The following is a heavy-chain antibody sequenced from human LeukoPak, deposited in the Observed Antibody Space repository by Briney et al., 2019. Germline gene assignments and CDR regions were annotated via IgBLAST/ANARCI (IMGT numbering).Heavy chain of an antibody. V-gene: IGHV1-2*06. CDR2: INPNSGGT. D-gene: IGHD1-26*01. Sequence: ASVKVSCKASGYTFTGYYIHWVRQAPGQGLEWMGRINPNSGGTNYAQKFQGRVTMTRDTSISTAYMELSRLRSGDTAVYYCARYITVGATYQHFDYWGQGTLVTVSS. CDR3: ARYITVGATYQHFDY. CDR1: GYTFTGYY. J-gene: IGHJ4*02.